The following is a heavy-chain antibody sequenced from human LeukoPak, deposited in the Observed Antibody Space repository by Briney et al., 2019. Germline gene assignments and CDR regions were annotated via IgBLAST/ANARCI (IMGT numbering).Heavy chain of an antibody. D-gene: IGHD2-2*01. CDR1: GGSISSYY. CDR3: ARDRSSSASFSAYGGVDY. Sequence: PETLSLTCTVSGGSISSYYWSWIRQPAGKGLEWIGRIYTSGSTNYNPSLNSRVTMSVDTPQNQFSLKLSSVTAADTAVYYCARDRSSSASFSAYGGVDYWGQGTLVTVSS. CDR2: IYTSGST. V-gene: IGHV4-4*07. J-gene: IGHJ4*02.